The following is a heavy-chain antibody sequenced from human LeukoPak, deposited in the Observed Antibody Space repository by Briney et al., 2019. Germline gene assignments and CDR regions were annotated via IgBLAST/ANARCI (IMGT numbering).Heavy chain of an antibody. D-gene: IGHD6-19*01. CDR2: INHSGST. CDR3: ARGDSGYSSGWYGNWFDP. CDR1: GGSSSGYY. V-gene: IGHV4-34*01. J-gene: IGHJ5*02. Sequence: SETLSLTCAVYGGSSSGYYWSWIRQPPGKGLEWIGEINHSGSTNYNPSLKSRVTISVDTSKNQFSLKLSSVTAADTAVYYCARGDSGYSSGWYGNWFDPWGQGTLVTVSS.